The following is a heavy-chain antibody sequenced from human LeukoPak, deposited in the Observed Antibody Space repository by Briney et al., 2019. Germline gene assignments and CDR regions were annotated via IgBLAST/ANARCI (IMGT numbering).Heavy chain of an antibody. CDR3: ARAVRAAAGPPFYYYYYMDV. CDR2: IKQDGSEK. D-gene: IGHD6-13*01. J-gene: IGHJ6*03. CDR1: GFTFSSYG. Sequence: PGGSLRLSCAASGFTFSSYGMSWVRQAPGKGLEWVANIKQDGSEKYYADSVKGRFTISRDNAKNSLYLQMNSLRAEDTAVYYCARAVRAAAGPPFYYYYYMDVWGKGTTVTISS. V-gene: IGHV3-7*01.